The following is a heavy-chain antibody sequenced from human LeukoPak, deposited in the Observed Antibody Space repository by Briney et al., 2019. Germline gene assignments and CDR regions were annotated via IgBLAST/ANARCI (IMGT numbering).Heavy chain of an antibody. Sequence: PSETLSLTCTVSGGSMRSYYWSWIRQPPGKGLELIGYVYYSGTANYNPSLESRVTILVDTSKNQFSLNLSSVTAADTAVYYCARTKSGWYYSDYWGQGTLVGVSS. V-gene: IGHV4-59*08. CDR3: ARTKSGWYYSDY. J-gene: IGHJ4*02. CDR2: VYYSGTA. D-gene: IGHD6-19*01. CDR1: GGSMRSYY.